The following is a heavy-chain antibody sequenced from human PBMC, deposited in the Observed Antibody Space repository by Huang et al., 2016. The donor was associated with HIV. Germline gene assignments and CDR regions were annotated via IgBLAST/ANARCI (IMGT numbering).Heavy chain of an antibody. CDR2: INPNGGST. Sequence: QVQLVQSGAEVKRPGASVKVSCKASAYTFTNYYIHWVRKAPGQGREWMGIINPNGGSTSYAQKFQGRVTMTRDTSTNTVYMHLSSLRSEDTAVYYCARVHGRDYHYYYDMDVWGKGTTVTVSS. CDR3: ARVHGRDYHYYYDMDV. V-gene: IGHV1-46*01. J-gene: IGHJ6*03. CDR1: AYTFTNYY.